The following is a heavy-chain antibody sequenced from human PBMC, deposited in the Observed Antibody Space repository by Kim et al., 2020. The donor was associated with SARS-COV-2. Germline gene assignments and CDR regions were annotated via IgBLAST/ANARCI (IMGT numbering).Heavy chain of an antibody. D-gene: IGHD3-3*01. CDR3: ARHPYDFWSGYYTTYFDY. Sequence: SETLSLTCAVYGGSFSGYYWSWIRQPPGKGLEWIGEINHSGSTNYNPSLKSRVTISVDTSKNQFSLKLSSVTAADTAVYYCARHPYDFWSGYYTTYFDYWGQGTLVTVSS. CDR1: GGSFSGYY. V-gene: IGHV4-34*01. J-gene: IGHJ4*02. CDR2: INHSGST.